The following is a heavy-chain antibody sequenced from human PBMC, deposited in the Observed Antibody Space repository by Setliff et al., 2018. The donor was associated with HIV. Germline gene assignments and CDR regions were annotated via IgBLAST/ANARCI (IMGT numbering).Heavy chain of an antibody. CDR2: MNPNNGDT. CDR3: ARGGGSSYLYHSRGSEYFQY. D-gene: IGHD3-22*01. V-gene: IGHV1-8*02. Sequence: ASVKVSCKASGYTFTSYDIHWVRQAPGQGLEWMGWMNPNNGDTVYAQKFQGRVTMTRNTSITTAYMELSSLRSEDRAVYYCARGGGSSYLYHSRGSEYFQYWGQGALVTVSS. CDR1: GYTFTSYD. J-gene: IGHJ1*01.